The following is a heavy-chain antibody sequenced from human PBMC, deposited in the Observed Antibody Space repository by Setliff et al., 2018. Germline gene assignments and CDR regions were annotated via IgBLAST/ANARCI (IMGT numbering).Heavy chain of an antibody. CDR2: VHPDGST. V-gene: IGHV4-61*09. J-gene: IGHJ5*02. Sequence: SETLSLTCTVSGGSLSADYYWSWIRQPAGKGLEWIGHVHPDGSTNYNPSLYSRLIISVDTSKNQFSLKLTSVTAADTAVYYCMRALLWSGEGRFDPWGQGTLVTVSS. D-gene: IGHD2-8*02. CDR1: GGSLSADYY. CDR3: MRALLWSGEGRFDP.